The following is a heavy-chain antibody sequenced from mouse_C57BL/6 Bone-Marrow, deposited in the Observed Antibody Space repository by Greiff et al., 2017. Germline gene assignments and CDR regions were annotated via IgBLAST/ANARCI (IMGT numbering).Heavy chain of an antibody. Sequence: VQLKESGGGLVQPKGSLKLSCAASGFTFNTYAMHWVRQAPGQGLEWVASIRSKSRNYATSYADSVKDRFTISTADSPSMLYLQMNNLKTEDTAMYYCVRAGTNYLDYWGQGTTLTVSS. J-gene: IGHJ2*01. CDR1: GFTFNTYA. D-gene: IGHD3-3*01. CDR2: IRSKSRNYAT. V-gene: IGHV10-3*01. CDR3: VRAGTNYLDY.